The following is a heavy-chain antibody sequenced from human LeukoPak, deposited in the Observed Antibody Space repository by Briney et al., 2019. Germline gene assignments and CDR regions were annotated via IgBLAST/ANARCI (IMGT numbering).Heavy chain of an antibody. Sequence: SVKVSCKASGGTFSSYAISWVRQAPGQGLEWMGRTIPILGIANYAQKFQGRVTITADKSTSTAYMELSSLRSEDTAVYYCARDAYYYDSSGYYDSGNYYYYGMDVWGQGTTVTVSS. CDR2: TIPILGIA. CDR3: ARDAYYYDSSGYYDSGNYYYYGMDV. D-gene: IGHD3-22*01. V-gene: IGHV1-69*04. J-gene: IGHJ6*02. CDR1: GGTFSSYA.